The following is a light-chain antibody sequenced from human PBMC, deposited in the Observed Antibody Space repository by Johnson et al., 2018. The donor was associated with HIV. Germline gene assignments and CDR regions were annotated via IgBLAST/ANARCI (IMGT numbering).Light chain of an antibody. CDR3: GTWDSSLSAYV. Sequence: QSVLTQPPSVSAAPGQKVTISCSGSSSNIGRNYVSWYQQLPGTAPKLLIYDNNKRPSGIPDRFSGSKSGTSATLAITGLQTGDEADYYCGTWDSSLSAYVFGTGTKVTVL. V-gene: IGLV1-51*01. CDR2: DNN. J-gene: IGLJ1*01. CDR1: SSNIGRNY.